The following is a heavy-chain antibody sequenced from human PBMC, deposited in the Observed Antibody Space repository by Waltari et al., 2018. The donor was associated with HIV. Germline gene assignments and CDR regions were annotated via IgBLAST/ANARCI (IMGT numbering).Heavy chain of an antibody. CDR2: INHSEST. CDR1: GGSFSGYY. Sequence: QVQLQQWGAGLLKPSATLSPTCAVHGGSFSGYYWSWIRQPTGKGLGWIGEINHSESTNYNPSLKSRFTISVDTSKNQFSLKLSSVTAADTAVYYCARVPQDIVVVPAAIWFDPWGQGTLVTVSS. CDR3: ARVPQDIVVVPAAIWFDP. J-gene: IGHJ5*02. D-gene: IGHD2-2*01. V-gene: IGHV4-34*01.